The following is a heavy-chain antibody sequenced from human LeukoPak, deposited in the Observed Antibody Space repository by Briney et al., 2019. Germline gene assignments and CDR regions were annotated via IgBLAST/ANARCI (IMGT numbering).Heavy chain of an antibody. CDR2: IDPNSGGT. Sequence: ASVKVSFKASGYTFTGHHMHWVRQAPGQGLEWMGWIDPNSGGTNYAQKFQGRVTVTRDTSISTAYMELSRLKSDDTAVYYCAKWRGYSSGWSGPFDDWGQGTLVTVSS. J-gene: IGHJ4*01. V-gene: IGHV1-2*02. CDR3: AKWRGYSSGWSGPFDD. D-gene: IGHD6-19*01. CDR1: GYTFTGHH.